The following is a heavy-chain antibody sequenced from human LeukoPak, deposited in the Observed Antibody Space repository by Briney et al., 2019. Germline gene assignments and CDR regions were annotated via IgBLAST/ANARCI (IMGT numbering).Heavy chain of an antibody. D-gene: IGHD5-18*01. J-gene: IGHJ4*02. V-gene: IGHV3-48*01. Sequence: PRGSLRLSCAASGFTFINYVMNWVRQAPGKGLEWVSYISSSSSAIYYADSVKGRFTISRDIAKNSLYLQMNSLRVEDTAVYYCERRGDTPMVGDYWGQGTLVAVSS. CDR1: GFTFINYV. CDR3: ERRGDTPMVGDY. CDR2: ISSSSSAI.